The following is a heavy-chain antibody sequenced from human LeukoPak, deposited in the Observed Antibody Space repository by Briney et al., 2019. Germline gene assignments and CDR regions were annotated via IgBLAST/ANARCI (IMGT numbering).Heavy chain of an antibody. CDR2: IKVDGSET. D-gene: IGHD1-1*01. V-gene: IGHV3-7*01. Sequence: PGGSLGLSCAASGFSFSDYWMSWVRQALGKGLEWVANIKVDGSETYYVDSVKGRFTISRDNSKNSLYLQMNYLRAEDTAVYYCARDLTNWNDATFDIWGQGTMVTVAS. J-gene: IGHJ3*02. CDR1: GFSFSDYW. CDR3: ARDLTNWNDATFDI.